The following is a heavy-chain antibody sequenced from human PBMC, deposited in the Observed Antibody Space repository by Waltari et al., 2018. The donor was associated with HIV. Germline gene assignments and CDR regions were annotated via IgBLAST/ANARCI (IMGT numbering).Heavy chain of an antibody. D-gene: IGHD6-19*01. J-gene: IGHJ5*02. CDR2: TYWMSGWYN. V-gene: IGHV6-1*01. Sequence: QLQQSGPGLVKPSQTLSLTCDISGDNVPSNSAAWNSIRRSPSIGLEWLGRTYWMSGWYNEYAASVKSRISFYSDTAKNQFSLLLKFVTPEDTAVYYCSRGGQWLNWFGPWGQGTLVTVSS. CDR1: GDNVPSNSAA. CDR3: SRGGQWLNWFGP.